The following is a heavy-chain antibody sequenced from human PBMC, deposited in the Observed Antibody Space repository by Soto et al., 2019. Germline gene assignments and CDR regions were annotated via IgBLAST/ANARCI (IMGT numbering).Heavy chain of an antibody. CDR2: IYYSGST. Sequence: SETLSLTCTVSGGSISSYYWSWIRQPPGKGLEWIGYIYYSGSTNYNPSLKSRVTISVDTSKNQFSLKLSSVTAADTAVYYCARGGTGTTFGNWFDPWGQGTLVTVSS. CDR1: GGSISSYY. CDR3: ARGGTGTTFGNWFDP. V-gene: IGHV4-59*01. J-gene: IGHJ5*02. D-gene: IGHD1-7*01.